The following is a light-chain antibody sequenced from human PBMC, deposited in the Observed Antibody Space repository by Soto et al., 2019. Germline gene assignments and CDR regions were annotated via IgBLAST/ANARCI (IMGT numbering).Light chain of an antibody. CDR3: CSYTSNITPYV. Sequence: QPASVSGSPGQSITISCTGTSSDIGGHNDVSWYQQHPGKAPKLLIYGVSNRPSGVSNRFSASKSGNTASLTISGLQAEDETDYYCCSYTSNITPYVFGTGTKVTVL. V-gene: IGLV2-14*01. CDR2: GVS. J-gene: IGLJ1*01. CDR1: SSDIGGHND.